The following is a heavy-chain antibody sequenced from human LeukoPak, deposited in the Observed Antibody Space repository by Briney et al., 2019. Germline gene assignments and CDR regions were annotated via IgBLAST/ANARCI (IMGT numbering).Heavy chain of an antibody. Sequence: SETLSLTCAVYGGSFSGYYWSWIRQPPGKGLEWIGEINHSGSTNYNPSLKSRVTISVDTSKNQFFLKLSSVTAADTAVYYCARDGGYSYGYRDYYYMDVWGKGTTVTISS. V-gene: IGHV4-34*01. CDR3: ARDGGYSYGYRDYYYMDV. CDR2: INHSGST. J-gene: IGHJ6*03. CDR1: GGSFSGYY. D-gene: IGHD5-18*01.